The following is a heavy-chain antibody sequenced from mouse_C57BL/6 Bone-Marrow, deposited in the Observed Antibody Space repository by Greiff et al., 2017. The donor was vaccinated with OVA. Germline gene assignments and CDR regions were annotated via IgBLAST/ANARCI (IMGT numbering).Heavy chain of an antibody. Sequence: VQLQQSGAELVRPGASVKLSCTASGFNIKDDYMHWVKQRPEQGLEWIGWIDPENGDTEYASKFQGKATITADPSSNTAYLQLSSLTSEDTAVYYCTTPITTVVDWYFDVWGTGTTVTVSS. D-gene: IGHD1-1*01. CDR3: TTPITTVVDWYFDV. V-gene: IGHV14-4*01. J-gene: IGHJ1*03. CDR1: GFNIKDDY. CDR2: IDPENGDT.